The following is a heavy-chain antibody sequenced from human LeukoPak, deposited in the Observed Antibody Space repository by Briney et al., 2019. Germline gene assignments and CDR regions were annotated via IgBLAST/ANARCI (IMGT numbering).Heavy chain of an antibody. CDR3: ARDLSPAAPGGFDY. V-gene: IGHV3-21*01. D-gene: IGHD6-13*01. Sequence: GGSLRLSCAASGFTFRSYSMNWVRQAPGKGLEWVSTISSSSTYIYYADSVKGRFTISRDDSEDSVYLQMDSLRGDDTAVYYCARDLSPAAPGGFDYWGQGTLVTVSS. CDR1: GFTFRSYS. J-gene: IGHJ4*02. CDR2: ISSSSTYI.